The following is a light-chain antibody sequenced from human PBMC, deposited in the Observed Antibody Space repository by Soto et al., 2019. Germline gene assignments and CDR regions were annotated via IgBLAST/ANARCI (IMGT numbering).Light chain of an antibody. CDR3: QQYNNWPIT. V-gene: IGKV3-15*01. Sequence: EIVLTQSPGTLSLSPGERATLSCRASQSVSNNYLAWDQQKPGLAPRLLIYGASTRATGIPARFSGSGSGTEFTLTISSLQSEDFEVYYCQQYNNWPITFGQGTRLEI. CDR1: QSVSNN. CDR2: GAS. J-gene: IGKJ5*01.